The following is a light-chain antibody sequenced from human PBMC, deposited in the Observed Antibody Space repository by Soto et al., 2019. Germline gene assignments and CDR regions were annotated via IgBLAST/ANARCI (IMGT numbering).Light chain of an antibody. V-gene: IGLV4-69*01. CDR1: SGHTTYA. CDR2: VNSDGSH. CDR3: QTWDTDIRVV. J-gene: IGLJ2*01. Sequence: QSVLTQSPSASASLGASVKLTCTLSSGHTTYAIAWHQQQPEKGPRYLMKVNSDGSHSKGDGIPDRFSGSSSGAERYLTISSLQSDDEAHYHCQTWDTDIRVVFGGGTKLTVL.